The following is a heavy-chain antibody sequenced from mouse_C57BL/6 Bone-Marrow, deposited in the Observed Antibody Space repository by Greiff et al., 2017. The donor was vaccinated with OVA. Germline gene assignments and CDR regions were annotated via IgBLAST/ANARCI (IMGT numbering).Heavy chain of an antibody. D-gene: IGHD4-1*01. J-gene: IGHJ2*01. CDR1: GFTFSDYY. V-gene: IGHV5-16*01. CDR2: INYDGSST. Sequence: EVKVVESEGGLVQPGSSMKLSCTASGFTFSDYYMAWVRQVPEKGLEWVANINYDGSSTYYLDSLKSRFIISRDNAKNILYLQMSSLKSEDTATYYCARDRETGTGGFDYWGQGTTLTVSS. CDR3: ARDRETGTGGFDY.